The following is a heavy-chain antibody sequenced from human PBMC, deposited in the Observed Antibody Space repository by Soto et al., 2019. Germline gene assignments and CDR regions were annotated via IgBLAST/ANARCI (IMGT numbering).Heavy chain of an antibody. D-gene: IGHD3-10*01. CDR1: GGSISSGGYY. V-gene: IGHV4-31*03. CDR3: ARVGGYSMVRENWNWLDP. Sequence: SETLSLTCTVSGGSISSGGYYWSWIRQHPGKGLEWIGYIYYSGSTYYNPSLKSRVTISVDTSKNQFSLKLSSVTAADTAVYYCARVGGYSMVRENWNWLDPWGQGTLVTVSS. J-gene: IGHJ5*02. CDR2: IYYSGST.